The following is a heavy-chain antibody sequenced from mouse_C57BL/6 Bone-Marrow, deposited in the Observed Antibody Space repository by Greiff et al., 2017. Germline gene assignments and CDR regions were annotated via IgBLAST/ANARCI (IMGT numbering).Heavy chain of an antibody. V-gene: IGHV1-15*01. CDR3: TRGITTVVAGDY. CDR2: IDPETGGT. D-gene: IGHD1-1*01. Sequence: VQVVESGAELVRPGASVTLSCKASGYTFTDYEMHWVKQTPVHGLEWIGAIDPETGGTAYNQKFKGKAILTADKSSSTAYMELRSLTSEDSAVYYCTRGITTVVAGDYWGQGTTLTVSS. CDR1: GYTFTDYE. J-gene: IGHJ2*01.